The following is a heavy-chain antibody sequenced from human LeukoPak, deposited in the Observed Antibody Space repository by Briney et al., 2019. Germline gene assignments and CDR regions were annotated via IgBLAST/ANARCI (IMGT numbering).Heavy chain of an antibody. Sequence: GGSLRLSCAASGFTFSSYSMNWVRQAPGKGLEWVSYISSSSSTIYYADSVKGRFTISRDNAKNSLYLQMNSLRAEDTAVYYCARDSCSGGSCYSVDYWGQGTLVTVSS. J-gene: IGHJ4*02. D-gene: IGHD2-15*01. CDR2: ISSSSSTI. CDR3: ARDSCSGGSCYSVDY. CDR1: GFTFSSYS. V-gene: IGHV3-48*01.